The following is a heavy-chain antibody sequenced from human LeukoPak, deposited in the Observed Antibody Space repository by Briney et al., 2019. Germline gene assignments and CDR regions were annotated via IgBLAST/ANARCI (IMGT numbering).Heavy chain of an antibody. D-gene: IGHD6-13*01. CDR2: IYPGDSDT. J-gene: IGHJ4*02. CDR1: GYSFTSYW. V-gene: IGHV5-51*01. Sequence: GESLKISCKGSGYSFTSYWIGWVRQMPGKGLERMGIIYPGDSDTRYSPSFQGQVTISADKSISTAYLQWSSLKASDTAMYYCASSYSSSWYNARFDYWGQGTLVTVSS. CDR3: ASSYSSSWYNARFDY.